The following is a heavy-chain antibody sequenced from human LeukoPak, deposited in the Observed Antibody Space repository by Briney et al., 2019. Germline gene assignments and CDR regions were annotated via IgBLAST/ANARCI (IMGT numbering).Heavy chain of an antibody. D-gene: IGHD3-10*01. J-gene: IGHJ5*02. CDR3: ARDSGTTGEVKFDP. V-gene: IGHV4-4*07. CDR1: GGSINSY. CDR2: VSGSGTI. Sequence: SETLSLTCTVSGGSINSYWSWIRQPAGKGLEWIGRVSGSGTITYNPALQSRLTISIDTSKNQFSLKLMSVTAADTAVYYCARDSGTTGEVKFDPWGQGILVTVSS.